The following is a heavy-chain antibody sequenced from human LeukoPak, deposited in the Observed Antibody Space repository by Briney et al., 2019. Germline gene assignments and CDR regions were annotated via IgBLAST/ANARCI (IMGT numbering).Heavy chain of an antibody. CDR2: IYYSEST. CDR1: GDSFTSVTDY. J-gene: IGHJ6*02. Sequence: PSETLSLTCTVSGDSFTSVTDYWAWIRQPPGKGLEWIGYIYYSESTYYNPSLESRLTISVDTSKNQFSLELSSVTAADTAVYYCGRSGSSSYYGMDVWGQGTTVTVSS. CDR3: GRSGSSSYYGMDV. D-gene: IGHD3-10*01. V-gene: IGHV4-30-4*08.